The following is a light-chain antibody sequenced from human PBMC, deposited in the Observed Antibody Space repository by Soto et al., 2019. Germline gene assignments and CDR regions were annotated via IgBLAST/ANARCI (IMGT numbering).Light chain of an antibody. V-gene: IGKV1-39*01. CDR3: QQSYSTWT. J-gene: IGKJ1*01. Sequence: HMSRSASSLSASLGYRVTIPCRASQTISSYLNWYQQKPGRAPKLLIYAASNLESGVPSRFSGSGSGTDFTLTISSLQPEDFATYYCQQSYSTWTFGQGTKVDIK. CDR1: QTISSY. CDR2: AAS.